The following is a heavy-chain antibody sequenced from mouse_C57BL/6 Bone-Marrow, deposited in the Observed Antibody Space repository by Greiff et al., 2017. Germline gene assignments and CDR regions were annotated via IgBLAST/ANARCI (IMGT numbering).Heavy chain of an antibody. Sequence: QVQLKESGPGLVQPSQSLSITCTVSGFSLTSYGVHWVRQSPGKGLEWLGVIWSGGSTDYNAAFISRLSISKDNSKSQVFFKMNSLQADDTAIYYGARNYYGSSPHWYFDVWGTGTTVTVSS. V-gene: IGHV2-2*01. CDR1: GFSLTSYG. CDR2: IWSGGST. CDR3: ARNYYGSSPHWYFDV. J-gene: IGHJ1*03. D-gene: IGHD1-1*01.